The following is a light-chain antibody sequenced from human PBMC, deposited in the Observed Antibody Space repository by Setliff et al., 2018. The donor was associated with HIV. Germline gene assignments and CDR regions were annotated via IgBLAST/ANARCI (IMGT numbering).Light chain of an antibody. CDR2: GNN. Sequence: QSVLTQPPSVSGAPGQKITISCTGSSSNIGAGYDVHWYQQLPGTAPKLLIYGNNNRPSGVPDRFSGSKSGTSASLAITGLQAEDEADYYCQSYDSSLSGSGVFGSGTKV. J-gene: IGLJ1*01. V-gene: IGLV1-40*01. CDR3: QSYDSSLSGSGV. CDR1: SSNIGAGYD.